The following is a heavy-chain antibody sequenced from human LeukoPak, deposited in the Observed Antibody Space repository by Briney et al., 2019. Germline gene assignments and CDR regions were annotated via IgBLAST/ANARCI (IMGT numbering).Heavy chain of an antibody. V-gene: IGHV4-59*01. D-gene: IGHD2-15*01. J-gene: IGHJ5*02. CDR2: IYYSGST. CDR1: GGSISSYY. CDR3: ARVTYCSGGSCYDSDNWFDP. Sequence: PSETLSLTCTVSGGSISSYYWSWIRQPPGKGLERIGHIYYSGSTNYNPSLKSRVTISVDTSKNQFSLKLSSVTAADTAVYYCARVTYCSGGSCYDSDNWFDPWGQGTLVTVSS.